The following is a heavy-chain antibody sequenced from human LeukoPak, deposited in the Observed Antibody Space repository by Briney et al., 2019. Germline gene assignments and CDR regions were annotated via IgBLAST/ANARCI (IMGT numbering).Heavy chain of an antibody. V-gene: IGHV3-7*01. D-gene: IGHD7-27*01. J-gene: IGHJ4*02. CDR3: ARTGDGEDYFDY. Sequence: GGSLRLSCAASGFTFSSYSMSWVRQAPGKGLEWVANIKQDGSEKYYVDSVKGRFTISRDNAKNSLYLQMNSLRAEDTAVYYCARTGDGEDYFDYWGQGTLVTVSS. CDR1: GFTFSSYS. CDR2: IKQDGSEK.